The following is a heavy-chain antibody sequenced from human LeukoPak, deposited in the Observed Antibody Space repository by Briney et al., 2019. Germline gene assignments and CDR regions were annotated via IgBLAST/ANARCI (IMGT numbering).Heavy chain of an antibody. J-gene: IGHJ4*02. Sequence: GGSLRLSCVVSGITLSNYGMSWVRQAPGKGLEWVADIWYDGSNKYYADSVKGRFTISRDNSKNTLYLQMNSLRAEDTAVYYCARDGRGAWIQLWFYFDYWGQGTLVTVSS. CDR1: GITLSNYG. CDR2: IWYDGSNK. CDR3: ARDGRGAWIQLWFYFDY. D-gene: IGHD5-18*01. V-gene: IGHV3-33*08.